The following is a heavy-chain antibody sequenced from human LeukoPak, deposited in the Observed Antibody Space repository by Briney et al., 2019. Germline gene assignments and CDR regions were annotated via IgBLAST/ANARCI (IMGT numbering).Heavy chain of an antibody. J-gene: IGHJ6*02. CDR2: IYYSGST. V-gene: IGHV4-61*01. Sequence: SETLSLTCTVSGGSVSSGSYYWSWIRQPPGKGLEWIGYIYYSGSTNYNPSLKSRVTISVDTSKNQFSLKLSSVTAADTAVYYCASSPFRGSGYYYGMDVWGQGTTVTVSS. CDR3: ASSPFRGSGYYYGMDV. D-gene: IGHD3-10*01. CDR1: GGSVSSGSYY.